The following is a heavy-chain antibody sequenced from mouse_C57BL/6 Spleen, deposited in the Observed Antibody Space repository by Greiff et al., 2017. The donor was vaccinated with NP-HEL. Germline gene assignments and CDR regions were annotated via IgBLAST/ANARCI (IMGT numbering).Heavy chain of an antibody. J-gene: IGHJ1*03. D-gene: IGHD1-1*01. V-gene: IGHV1-18*01. CDR1: GYTFTDYN. CDR3: ARGDYYGSSWYFDV. Sequence: LKESGPELVKPGASVKIPCKASGYTFTDYNMDWVKQSHGKSLEWIGDINPNNGGTIYNQKFKGKATLTVDKSSSTAYMELRSLTSEDTAVYYCARGDYYGSSWYFDVWGTGTTVTVSS. CDR2: INPNNGGT.